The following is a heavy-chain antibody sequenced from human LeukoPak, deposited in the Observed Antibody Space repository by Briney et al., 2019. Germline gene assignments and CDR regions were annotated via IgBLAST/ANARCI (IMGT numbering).Heavy chain of an antibody. CDR3: ARGAVAGLYYYYYYMDV. CDR2: IYYSGST. D-gene: IGHD6-19*01. Sequence: SETLPLTCTVSGGSISTSNYYWGWIRQPPGKGLEWIGSIYYSGSTYYNPSLKSRVTISVDTSKNQFSLKLSSVTAANTAVYYCARGAVAGLYYYYYYMDVWGKGTTVTISS. J-gene: IGHJ6*03. CDR1: GGSISTSNYY. V-gene: IGHV4-39*07.